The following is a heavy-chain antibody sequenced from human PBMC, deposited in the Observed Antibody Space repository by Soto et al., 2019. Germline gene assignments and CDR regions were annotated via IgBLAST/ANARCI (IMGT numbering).Heavy chain of an antibody. J-gene: IGHJ3*02. CDR2: IKQDGSEK. CDR1: GFTFSSYW. V-gene: IGHV3-7*01. Sequence: GGSLRLSCAASGFTFSSYWMSWVRQAPGKGLEWVANIKQDGSEKYYVDSVKGRFTISRDNAKNSLYLQMNSPRAEDTAVYYCARHERTLGYCSGGSCSGAFDIWGQGTMVTVSS. D-gene: IGHD2-15*01. CDR3: ARHERTLGYCSGGSCSGAFDI.